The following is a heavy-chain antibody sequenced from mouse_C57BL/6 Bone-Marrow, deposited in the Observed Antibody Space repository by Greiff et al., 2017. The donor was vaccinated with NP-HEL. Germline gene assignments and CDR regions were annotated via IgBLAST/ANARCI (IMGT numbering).Heavy chain of an antibody. V-gene: IGHV5-4*03. J-gene: IGHJ1*03. CDR3: ASFGWYFDV. Sequence: EVMLVESGGGLVKPGGSLKLSCAASGFTFSSYAMSWVRQTPEKRLEWVATISDGGSYTYYPDNVKGRFTISRDNAKNNLYLQMSHLKSEDTAMYYCASFGWYFDVWGTGTTVTVSS. CDR2: ISDGGSYT. CDR1: GFTFSSYA.